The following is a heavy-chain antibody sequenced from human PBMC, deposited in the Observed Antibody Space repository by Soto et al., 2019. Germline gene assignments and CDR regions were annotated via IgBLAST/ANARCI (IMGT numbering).Heavy chain of an antibody. CDR1: GGSISSSNW. CDR3: ARDRGSGSYYNLVASYGMDV. V-gene: IGHV4-30-4*01. CDR2: IYYSGST. D-gene: IGHD3-10*01. Sequence: TSETLSLTCAVSGGSISSSNWWSWIRQPPGKGLEWIGYIYYSGSTYYNPSLKSRVTISVDTSKNQFSLKLSSVTAADTAVYYCARDRGSGSYYNLVASYGMDVWGQGTTVTVSS. J-gene: IGHJ6*02.